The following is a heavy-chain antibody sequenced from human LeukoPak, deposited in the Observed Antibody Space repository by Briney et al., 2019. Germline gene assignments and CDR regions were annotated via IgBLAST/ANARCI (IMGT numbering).Heavy chain of an antibody. D-gene: IGHD3-9*01. CDR2: IKQDGSEK. CDR3: ARAATYYDILTGYYPYYFDY. J-gene: IGHJ4*02. CDR1: GFTFSSYW. V-gene: IGHV3-7*03. Sequence: GGSLRLSCAASGFTFSSYWMSWVRQAPGKGLEWVANIKQDGSEKYYMDSVKGRFTISRDNAKNSLYLQMNSLRAEDTAVYYCARAATYYDILTGYYPYYFDYWGQGTLVTVSS.